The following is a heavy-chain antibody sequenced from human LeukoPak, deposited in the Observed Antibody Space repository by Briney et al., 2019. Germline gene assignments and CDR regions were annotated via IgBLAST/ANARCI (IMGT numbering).Heavy chain of an antibody. CDR1: GGSFSGYY. D-gene: IGHD6-19*01. CDR2: INHSGST. V-gene: IGHV4-34*01. J-gene: IGHJ4*02. Sequence: SETLSLTCAVYGGSFSGYYWSWIRQPPGKGLEWIGEINHSGSTNYNPSLKSRVTISVDTSKNQFSLKLSSVTAADTAVYYCARGLIAVAGKGSSFDYWGQGTLVTVSS. CDR3: ARGLIAVAGKGSSFDY.